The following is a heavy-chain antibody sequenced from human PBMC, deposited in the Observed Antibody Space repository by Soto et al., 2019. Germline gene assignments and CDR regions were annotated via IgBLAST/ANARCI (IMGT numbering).Heavy chain of an antibody. CDR1: GFTFSNAW. CDR2: IKSKTDGGTT. Sequence: GGSLRLSCAASGFTFSNAWTSWVRQAPGKGLEWVGRIKSKTDGGTTDYAAPVKGRFTISRDDSKNTLYLQMNSLKTEDTAVYYGTIPLYYYYSSGSDYWGQGTLVTVSS. V-gene: IGHV3-15*01. J-gene: IGHJ4*02. CDR3: TIPLYYYYSSGSDY. D-gene: IGHD3-22*01.